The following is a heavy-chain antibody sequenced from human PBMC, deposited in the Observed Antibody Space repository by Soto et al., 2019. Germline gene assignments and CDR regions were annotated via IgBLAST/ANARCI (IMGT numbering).Heavy chain of an antibody. V-gene: IGHV3-23*01. Sequence: EVQLLESGGGLVQPGGSLRLSCAASGFTFSSYAMSWVRQAPGKGLEWVSAISGSGGRTYYADSVKGRFTIARDNSKNTLYLQMNSLRAEDTAVYYCAEDLGDGYNNFDYWGQGTLVTVSS. CDR2: ISGSGGRT. J-gene: IGHJ4*02. CDR3: AEDLGDGYNNFDY. CDR1: GFTFSSYA. D-gene: IGHD5-12*01.